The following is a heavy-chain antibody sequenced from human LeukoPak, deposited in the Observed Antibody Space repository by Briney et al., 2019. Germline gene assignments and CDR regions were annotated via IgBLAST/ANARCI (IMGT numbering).Heavy chain of an antibody. D-gene: IGHD6-13*01. Sequence: RPGGSLRLSCAASGFTFSDYNMRWIRQAPGKGLEWVSSISRSGSTKYYADSVKGRFTISRDNAKNSLFLQMNSLRAEDTGLYYCARSRGSLPDYFDYWGQGTLVTVTS. CDR2: ISRSGSTK. CDR1: GFTFSDYN. J-gene: IGHJ4*02. V-gene: IGHV3-11*04. CDR3: ARSRGSLPDYFDY.